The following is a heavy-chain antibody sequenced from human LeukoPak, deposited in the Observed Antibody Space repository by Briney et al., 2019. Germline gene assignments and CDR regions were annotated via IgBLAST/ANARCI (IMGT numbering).Heavy chain of an antibody. CDR3: AGDMVRGVILRRVLEY. CDR1: GYTLTELS. CDR2: INPNSGGT. D-gene: IGHD3-10*01. Sequence: ASVKVSCKVSGYTLTELSMHWVRQAPGQGLEWMGWINPNSGGTNYAQKFQGRVTMTRDTSINTAYMELSRLRSDDTAVYYCAGDMVRGVILRRVLEYWGQGTLVTVSS. J-gene: IGHJ4*02. V-gene: IGHV1-2*02.